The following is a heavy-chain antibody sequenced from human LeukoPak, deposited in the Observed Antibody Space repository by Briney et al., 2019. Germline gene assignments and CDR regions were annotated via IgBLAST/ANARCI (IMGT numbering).Heavy chain of an antibody. D-gene: IGHD3-16*02. CDR1: GYTLTELS. J-gene: IGHJ2*01. Sequence: ASVKVSCKVSGYTLTELSMHWVRQAPGKGLEWMGGFDPEDGETIYAQKLQGRVTMTEDTSTDTAYMELSSLRSEDTAVYYCATDRGGSYPRGHFDLWGRGTLVTVSS. CDR2: FDPEDGET. V-gene: IGHV1-24*01. CDR3: ATDRGGSYPRGHFDL.